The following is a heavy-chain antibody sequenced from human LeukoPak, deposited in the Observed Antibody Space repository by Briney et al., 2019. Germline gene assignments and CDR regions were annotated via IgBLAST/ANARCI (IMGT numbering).Heavy chain of an antibody. J-gene: IGHJ4*02. Sequence: GGSLRLSCAASGFTFSSFAMSWVRQAPGKGLEWVSAISGSGGSTYYADSVKGRFTISGDNSENTLYLQMNSLRAEDTAVYYCAKGWWEGFDYWGQGTLVTVSS. CDR3: AKGWWEGFDY. CDR1: GFTFSSFA. D-gene: IGHD1-26*01. CDR2: ISGSGGST. V-gene: IGHV3-23*01.